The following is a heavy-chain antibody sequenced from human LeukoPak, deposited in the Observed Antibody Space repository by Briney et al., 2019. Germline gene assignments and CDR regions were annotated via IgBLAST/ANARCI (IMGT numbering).Heavy chain of an antibody. D-gene: IGHD5-12*01. J-gene: IGHJ4*02. CDR1: GGSISSTGYY. CDR2: ISYSGTT. CDR3: ARRDIVATIDS. V-gene: IGHV4-39*01. Sequence: SETLSLTCTVSGGSISSTGYYWAWIRQPPGKGLEWSGSISYSGTTFYNPSLKSRVTVSGDTSKNQFSLRLSSLTAADTAVYYCARRDIVATIDSWGQGTLVTVSS.